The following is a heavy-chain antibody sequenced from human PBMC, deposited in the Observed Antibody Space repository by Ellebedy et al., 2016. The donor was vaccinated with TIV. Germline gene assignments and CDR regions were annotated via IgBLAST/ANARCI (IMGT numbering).Heavy chain of an antibody. Sequence: PGGSLRLSCAASGFTFQAYTIHWVRQRPGKGLEWISLISRDIYTTYYADSVRGRFTTSRDNNKNSVYLQMHSLRTDDTANYYCARGAWGSGSGEIDYWGQGTLVTVSS. D-gene: IGHD3-10*01. J-gene: IGHJ4*02. CDR1: GFTFQAYT. CDR2: ISRDIYTT. CDR3: ARGAWGSGSGEIDY. V-gene: IGHV3-43*01.